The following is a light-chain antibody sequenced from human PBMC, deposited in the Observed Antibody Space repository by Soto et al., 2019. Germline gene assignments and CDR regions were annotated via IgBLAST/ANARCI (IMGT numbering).Light chain of an antibody. Sequence: DVQMTQSHSTLSASVGDRVTITCRASQSISNWLAWYQQKPGKAPKLLIYKASSLESGVPSRFSGSGSGTEFTLTISSLQPDDFGTYYCQEYNSYWPFGQGTKV. CDR3: QEYNSYWP. CDR2: KAS. J-gene: IGKJ1*01. V-gene: IGKV1-5*03. CDR1: QSISNW.